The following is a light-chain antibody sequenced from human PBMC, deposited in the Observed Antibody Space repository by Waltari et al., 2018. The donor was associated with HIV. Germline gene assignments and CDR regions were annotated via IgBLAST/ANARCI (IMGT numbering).Light chain of an antibody. CDR3: QQYYSTPPMYT. J-gene: IGKJ2*01. CDR1: QSVLHSSTNKNY. CDR2: WAS. Sequence: DIVVTPSPDSLAVSLGERATINCKASQSVLHSSTNKNYLAWYQQKAGQPPKLLIYWASTRESGVPDRFSGSGSGTDFTLTISSLQAEDVAVYYCQQYYSTPPMYTFGQGTKLEIK. V-gene: IGKV4-1*01.